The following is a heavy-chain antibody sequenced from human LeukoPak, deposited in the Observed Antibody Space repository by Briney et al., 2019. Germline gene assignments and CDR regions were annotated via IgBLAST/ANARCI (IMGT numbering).Heavy chain of an antibody. J-gene: IGHJ4*02. CDR3: ARHLDYYGSGTYFDY. V-gene: IGHV4-61*08. Sequence: PSETLSLTCTVSGGSISSGDYYWSCIRQPPGKGLECIAYIYYSGSTNYNPSLKSRVTILAETSKNQFSLKLSSVTVAATAVYYCARHLDYYGSGTYFDYWGQGTLVTVSS. D-gene: IGHD3-10*01. CDR1: GGSISSGDYY. CDR2: IYYSGST.